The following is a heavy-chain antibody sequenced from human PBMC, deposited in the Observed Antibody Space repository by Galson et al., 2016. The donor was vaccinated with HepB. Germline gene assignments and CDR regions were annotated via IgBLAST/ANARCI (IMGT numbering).Heavy chain of an antibody. CDR3: AKGGFRLLDT. Sequence: SLRLSCAASGFTFSSYAMSWVRQAPGKGLEWVSAVSGSSRANYADSVKGRFTISRDNSKNTLYLQMNSLRAEDTAVYYCAKGGFRLLDTWGQGTLVTVSS. V-gene: IGHV3-23*01. CDR2: VSGSSRA. CDR1: GFTFSSYA. D-gene: IGHD3-10*01. J-gene: IGHJ5*02.